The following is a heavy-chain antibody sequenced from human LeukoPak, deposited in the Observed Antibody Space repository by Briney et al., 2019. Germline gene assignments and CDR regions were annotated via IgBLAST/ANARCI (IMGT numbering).Heavy chain of an antibody. J-gene: IGHJ4*02. CDR2: IHYDGKI. CDR3: ASGDGYLQPY. V-gene: IGHV3-53*01. D-gene: IGHD2-21*01. CDR1: GFSVSGKF. Sequence: GGSLRLSCAASGFSVSGKFMSWVRQAPGKGLEWVSIIHYDGKIRYAGSVGGRFTIYRDDSENTLFLQMNSLRVDDTAVYFCASGDGYLQPYWGQGALVTVSS.